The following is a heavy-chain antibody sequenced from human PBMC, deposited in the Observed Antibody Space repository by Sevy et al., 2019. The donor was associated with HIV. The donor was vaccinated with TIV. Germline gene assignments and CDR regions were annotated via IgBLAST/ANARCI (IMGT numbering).Heavy chain of an antibody. CDR3: ARSVAGLIDY. Sequence: GGSLRLSCVASGFSFSHYWMSWVRQAPGKGLEWVANTNQDGSNKNYVDSVEGRFTISRDNGKNLLYLQMTSLRAEDTAVYYCARSVAGLIDYWGQGTLVTVSS. V-gene: IGHV3-7*01. J-gene: IGHJ4*02. CDR1: GFSFSHYW. D-gene: IGHD6-19*01. CDR2: TNQDGSNK.